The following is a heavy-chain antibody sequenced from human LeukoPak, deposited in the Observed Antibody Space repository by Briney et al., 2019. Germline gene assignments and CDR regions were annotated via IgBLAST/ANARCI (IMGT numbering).Heavy chain of an antibody. J-gene: IGHJ5*02. CDR3: ARDFPPRIAAAGGSRWFDP. CDR1: GYTFTSYA. V-gene: IGHV7-4-1*02. CDR2: INTNTGNP. D-gene: IGHD6-13*01. Sequence: ASVKVSCKASGYTFTSYAMNWVRQAPGQGLEWMGWINTNTGNPTYAQGFTGRFVFSLDTSVSTAYLQISSLKAEDTAVYYCARDFPPRIAAAGGSRWFDPWGQGTLVTVSS.